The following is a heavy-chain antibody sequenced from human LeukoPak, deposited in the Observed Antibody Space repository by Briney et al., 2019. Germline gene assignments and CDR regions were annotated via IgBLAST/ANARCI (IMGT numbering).Heavy chain of an antibody. CDR3: ARDGVAADAFDI. CDR2: INPSGGST. CDR1: GYTFTSYY. D-gene: IGHD6-13*01. V-gene: IGHV1-46*01. J-gene: IGHJ3*02. Sequence: VSVKVSCKASGYTFTSYYMHWVRQAPGQGLEWMGIINPSGGSTSYAQKFQGRVTMTRDTSISTAYMELSRLRSDDTAVYYCARDGVAADAFDIWGQGTMVTVSS.